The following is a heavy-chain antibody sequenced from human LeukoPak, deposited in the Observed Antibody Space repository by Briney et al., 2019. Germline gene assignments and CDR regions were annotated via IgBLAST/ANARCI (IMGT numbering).Heavy chain of an antibody. CDR3: ARLGSFTKTYYFDY. Sequence: SETLSLTCTVSGXSISSSSYYWGWIRQPPGKGLEYIGSIYYSGSPYYSPSLKSRVTISVDTSKNQFSLKLSSVTAADTAVYYCARLGSFTKTYYFDYWGQGTLVTVSS. CDR1: GXSISSSSYY. V-gene: IGHV4-39*01. CDR2: IYYSGSP. D-gene: IGHD3-10*01. J-gene: IGHJ4*02.